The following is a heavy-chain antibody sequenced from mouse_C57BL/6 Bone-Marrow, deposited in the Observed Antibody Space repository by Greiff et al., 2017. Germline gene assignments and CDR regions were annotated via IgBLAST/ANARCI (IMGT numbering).Heavy chain of an antibody. V-gene: IGHV1-64*01. CDR2: IHPNSGST. CDR1: GYTFISYW. D-gene: IGHD1-1*01. CDR3: ANYYGSWGFAY. J-gene: IGHJ3*01. Sequence: QVQLQQPGAELVKPGASVKLSCKASGYTFISYWMHWVKQRPGQGLEWIGMIHPNSGSTNYNEKFKSKATLTVDKSSSTAYMQLSSLTSEDSAVYYCANYYGSWGFAYWGQGTLVTVSA.